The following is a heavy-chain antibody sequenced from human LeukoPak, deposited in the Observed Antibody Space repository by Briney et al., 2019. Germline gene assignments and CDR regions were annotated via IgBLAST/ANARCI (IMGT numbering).Heavy chain of an antibody. Sequence: GASVKVSCKASGGTFSSYAISWVRQAPGQGHEWMGRIIPIFGTANYAQKFQGRVTITTDESTSTAYMELSSLTSGDTALYYCARDGGNAVTIAFDVWGQGTMVTVSS. CDR3: ARDGGNAVTIAFDV. D-gene: IGHD3-16*01. J-gene: IGHJ3*01. CDR2: IIPIFGTA. V-gene: IGHV1-69*05. CDR1: GGTFSSYA.